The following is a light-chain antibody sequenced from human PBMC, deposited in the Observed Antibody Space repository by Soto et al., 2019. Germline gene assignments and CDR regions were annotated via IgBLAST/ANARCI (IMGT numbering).Light chain of an antibody. CDR3: QQYGSPRGIT. J-gene: IGKJ3*01. CDR2: GAS. Sequence: EIVLTQSPGTLSLSPGERATLSCRASQSVSNNYLAWYQQKPGQAPRLLIYGASNSASGIPDRFSGSGSGTDFTLTINRLEPEDFAVYHCQQYGSPRGITFGPGTKVDIK. CDR1: QSVSNNY. V-gene: IGKV3-20*01.